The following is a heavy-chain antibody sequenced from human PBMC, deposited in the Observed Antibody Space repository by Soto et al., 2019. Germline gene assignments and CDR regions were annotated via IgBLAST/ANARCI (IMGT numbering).Heavy chain of an antibody. CDR2: INHSGGT. CDR1: GGSFSGYY. V-gene: IGHV4-34*01. J-gene: IGHJ4*02. Sequence: QVQLQQWGAGLLKPSETLSLTCAVYGGSFSGYYWSWIRQPPGKGLEWIGEINHSGGTNYKPSLKSRVTISVDTSKNQFSLKLSSVTAPDTAVYYCASVVVAAPGAGGDYWGQGTLVTVSS. CDR3: ASVVVAAPGAGGDY. D-gene: IGHD2-15*01.